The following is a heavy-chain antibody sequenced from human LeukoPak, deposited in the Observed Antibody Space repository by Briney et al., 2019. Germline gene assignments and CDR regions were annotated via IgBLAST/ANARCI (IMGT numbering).Heavy chain of an antibody. CDR2: INPNSGGT. CDR1: GYTFTGYY. D-gene: IGHD1-7*01. CDR3: ARGPRRTTYYYYYMDV. Sequence: ASVKVSCKASGYTFTGYYMHWVRQAPGQGLEWMGWINPNSGGTNYAQKSQGRVTMTRDTSISTAYMELSRLRSDDTAVYYCARGPRRTTYYYYYMDVWGKGTTVTVSS. V-gene: IGHV1-2*02. J-gene: IGHJ6*03.